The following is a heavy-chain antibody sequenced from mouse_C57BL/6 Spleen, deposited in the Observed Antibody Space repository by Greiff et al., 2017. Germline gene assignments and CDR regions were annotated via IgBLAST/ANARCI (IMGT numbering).Heavy chain of an antibody. D-gene: IGHD2-4*01. CDR2: ISSGGSYT. V-gene: IGHV5-6*01. Sequence: EVKLMESGGDLVKPGGSLKLSCAASGFTFSSYGMSWVSQTPDKRLEWVATISSGGSYTYYPDSVKGRFTLSRDNAKNTLYLQMRSLKSEDTAMYYCARHPIYYDYDEYYAMDYWGQGTSGTVSS. J-gene: IGHJ4*01. CDR3: ARHPIYYDYDEYYAMDY. CDR1: GFTFSSYG.